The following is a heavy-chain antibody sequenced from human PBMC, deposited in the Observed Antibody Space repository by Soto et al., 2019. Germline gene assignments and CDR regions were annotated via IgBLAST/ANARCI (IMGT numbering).Heavy chain of an antibody. D-gene: IGHD5-12*01. CDR2: ISYDGSNK. CDR1: GFTFSSYG. CDR3: AKHLFGGDIVD. V-gene: IGHV3-30*18. J-gene: IGHJ4*02. Sequence: QVQLVESGGGVVQPGRSLRLSCAASGFTFSSYGMPWVRQAPGKGLEWVAVISYDGSNKYYADSVKGRFTISRDNSKNTLYLQMNSLRAEDTAVYYCAKHLFGGDIVDWGQGTLVTVSS.